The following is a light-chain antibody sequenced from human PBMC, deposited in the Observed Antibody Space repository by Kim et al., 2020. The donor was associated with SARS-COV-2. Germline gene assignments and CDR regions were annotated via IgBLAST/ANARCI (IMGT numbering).Light chain of an antibody. CDR1: QSVSSY. Sequence: EIVLIQSPATLSLSPGERATLSCRASQSVSSYLAWYQQKPGQAPRLLIYDASNRATGIPARFSGSGSGTDFTLTISSLEPEDFAVYYCQQRSNWPRVTFGPGTKVDIK. V-gene: IGKV3-11*01. CDR3: QQRSNWPRVT. J-gene: IGKJ3*01. CDR2: DAS.